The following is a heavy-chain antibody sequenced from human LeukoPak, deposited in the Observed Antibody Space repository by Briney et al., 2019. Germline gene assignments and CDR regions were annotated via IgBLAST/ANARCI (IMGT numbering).Heavy chain of an antibody. V-gene: IGHV3-23*01. CDR3: AGPTCLRGAYCSTNF. J-gene: IGHJ4*02. CDR2: ISGSGGST. D-gene: IGHD2-2*01. CDR1: GFTFSSYA. Sequence: GGSLRLSCAASGFTFSSYAMSWVRQAPGKRLEWVSGISGSGGSTYYADSVKGRFTISRDNAKKSMYLQMNSLRAEDTAVYYCAGPTCLRGAYCSTNFWGQGTLVTVSS.